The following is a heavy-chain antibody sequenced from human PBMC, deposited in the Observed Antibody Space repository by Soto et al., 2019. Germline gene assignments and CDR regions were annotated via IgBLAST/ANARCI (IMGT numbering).Heavy chain of an antibody. CDR3: AREDFGVVTANYYYGMDV. Sequence: GESLKISCKGSGYSFTSYWISWVRQMPGKGLEWMGRIDPSDSYTNYSPSFQGHVTISADKSISTAYLQWSSLKASDTAMYYCAREDFGVVTANYYYGMDVWGQGTTVTVSS. CDR2: IDPSDSYT. D-gene: IGHD3-3*01. J-gene: IGHJ6*02. V-gene: IGHV5-10-1*01. CDR1: GYSFTSYW.